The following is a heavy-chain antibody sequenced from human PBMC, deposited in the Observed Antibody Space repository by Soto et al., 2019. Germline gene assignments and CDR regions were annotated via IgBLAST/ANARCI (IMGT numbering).Heavy chain of an antibody. CDR2: VSGSGGTT. Sequence: GGFLRLSCAASGFTFNNYAMTWVRQAPGKGLEWVSTVSGSGGTTYYADSVKGRFTISRDNSKNTLYLQINSLRAEDTAVYYCAKDLYGDFDYWGQGTLVTVSS. D-gene: IGHD4-17*01. CDR1: GFTFNNYA. V-gene: IGHV3-23*01. J-gene: IGHJ4*02. CDR3: AKDLYGDFDY.